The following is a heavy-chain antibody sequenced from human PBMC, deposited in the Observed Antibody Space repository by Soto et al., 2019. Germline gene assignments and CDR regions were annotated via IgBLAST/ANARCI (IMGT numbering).Heavy chain of an antibody. J-gene: IGHJ6*02. D-gene: IGHD4-17*01. CDR3: ARLNSDYCVESYGMDV. CDR2: IYHSGST. V-gene: IGHV4-4*02. CDR1: GGSISSSNW. Sequence: SETLSLTCAVSGGSISSSNWWSWVCQPPGKGLEWVGEIYHSGSTNYNPSLKSRVTISVDKSKNQFSLKLSSVTAADTAVYYCARLNSDYCVESYGMDVWGQGATVTVSS.